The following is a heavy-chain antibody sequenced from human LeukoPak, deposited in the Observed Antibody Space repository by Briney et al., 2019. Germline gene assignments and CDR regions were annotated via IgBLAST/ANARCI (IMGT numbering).Heavy chain of an antibody. J-gene: IGHJ4*02. Sequence: SETLSLTCTVSGGSISSYYWSWIRQPPGKRLEWIGYIYYSGGTNYNPSLKSRVTISVDTSENQFSLKLTSVTAADTAVYYCATGSGWYGADYGGQGTLVTVS. CDR3: ATGSGWYGADY. D-gene: IGHD6-19*01. CDR1: GGSISSYY. V-gene: IGHV4-59*01. CDR2: IYYSGGT.